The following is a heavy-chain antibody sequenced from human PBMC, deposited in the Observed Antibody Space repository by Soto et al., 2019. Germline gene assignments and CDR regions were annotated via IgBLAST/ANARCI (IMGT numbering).Heavy chain of an antibody. CDR1: GFTFSNYG. D-gene: IGHD2-2*01. J-gene: IGHJ4*02. CDR2: IDYNEIDQ. Sequence: GGSLRLSCVASGFTFSNYGLHLVRQAPGKGLEWVACIDYNEIDQYYIDQVKGRFTISRDHSKNTLYLQMNSLRAEDTAVYYCARPFCPLPTCYDLWGQGVLVTVSS. V-gene: IGHV3-33*01. CDR3: ARPFCPLPTCYDL.